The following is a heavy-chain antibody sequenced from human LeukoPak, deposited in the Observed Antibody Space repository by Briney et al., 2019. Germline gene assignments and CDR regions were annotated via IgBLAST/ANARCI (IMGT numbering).Heavy chain of an antibody. Sequence: GGSLRLSCAASGFTFSGSAMHWVRQASGKGLEWVGRIRSKANSYATAYAASVKGRFTISRDDSKNTAYLQMNSLKTEDTAVYYCASGGFCTSTSCYGENWGQGTLVTVSS. CDR3: ASGGFCTSTSCYGEN. CDR1: GFTFSGSA. J-gene: IGHJ4*02. V-gene: IGHV3-73*01. CDR2: IRSKANSYAT. D-gene: IGHD2-2*01.